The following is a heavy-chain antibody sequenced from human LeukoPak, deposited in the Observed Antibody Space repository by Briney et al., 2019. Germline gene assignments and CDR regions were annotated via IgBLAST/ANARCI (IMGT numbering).Heavy chain of an antibody. CDR1: GFTFSSYG. CDR3: AKGAYYDILTGYDDY. V-gene: IGHV3-30*18. Sequence: PGGSLRLSCAASGFTFSSYGMHWVRQAPGKGLEWVAVISYDGSNKYYADSVKGRFTISRDNSKNTLYLQMNSLRAEDTAVYYCAKGAYYDILTGYDDYWGQGTLVTVSS. D-gene: IGHD3-9*01. CDR2: ISYDGSNK. J-gene: IGHJ4*02.